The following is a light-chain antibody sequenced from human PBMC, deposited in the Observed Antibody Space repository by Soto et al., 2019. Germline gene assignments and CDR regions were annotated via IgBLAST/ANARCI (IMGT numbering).Light chain of an antibody. V-gene: IGKV3-20*01. J-gene: IGKJ2*01. CDR2: GAY. CDR3: QQYGRSPLET. Sequence: EIVVTQSPGTLSLSPGERATLSCRASQSVSSTYLAWYQQKPDQAPTLLIYGAYTRATSIPDRFSGSGSGTDFTLTISRLEPEDVAVYYCQQYGRSPLETFGKGTKLEIK. CDR1: QSVSSTY.